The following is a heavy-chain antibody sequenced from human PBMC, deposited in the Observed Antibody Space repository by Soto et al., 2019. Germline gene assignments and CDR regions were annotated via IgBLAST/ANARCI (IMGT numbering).Heavy chain of an antibody. J-gene: IGHJ4*02. V-gene: IGHV1-69*12. CDR2: IIPIFGTA. D-gene: IGHD4-17*01. CDR1: GGTFSSYA. Sequence: QVQLVQSGAEVKKPGSSVKVSCKASGGTFSSYAISWVRQAPGQGLEWMGGIIPIFGTANYAQKFKGRVTTSATESTRTAYMELSSLRSEDTAVYYCASNYGGNSVDYWGQGTLVTVSS. CDR3: ASNYGGNSVDY.